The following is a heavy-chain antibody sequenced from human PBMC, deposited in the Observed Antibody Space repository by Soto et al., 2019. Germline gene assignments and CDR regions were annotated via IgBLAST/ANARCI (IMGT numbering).Heavy chain of an antibody. CDR2: INHSGST. CDR1: GGSFSGYY. J-gene: IGHJ6*03. CDR3: ARTPGCSSTSCYVGYYYYYMDV. D-gene: IGHD2-2*01. V-gene: IGHV4-34*01. Sequence: SETLSLTCAVYGGSFSGYYWSWIRQPPGKGLEWIGEINHSGSTNYNPSLKSRVTISVDTSKNQFSLKLSSVTAADTAVYYCARTPGCSSTSCYVGYYYYYMDVWGKGTTVTV.